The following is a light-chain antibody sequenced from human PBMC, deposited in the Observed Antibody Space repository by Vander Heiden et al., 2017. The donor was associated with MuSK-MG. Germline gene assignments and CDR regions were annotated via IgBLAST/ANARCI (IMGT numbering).Light chain of an antibody. CDR1: QSIGTS. CDR2: AAS. CDR3: QQTYSSPWT. Sequence: DIQMTQSPSSLSASVGDRVTIPCRASQSIGTSLNWYQQKPGKAPNLLIYAASSLQSEVPSRFSGSGSGTDLTLTISSLQPEDFATYYCQQTYSSPWTFGQGTKVEV. J-gene: IGKJ1*01. V-gene: IGKV1-39*01.